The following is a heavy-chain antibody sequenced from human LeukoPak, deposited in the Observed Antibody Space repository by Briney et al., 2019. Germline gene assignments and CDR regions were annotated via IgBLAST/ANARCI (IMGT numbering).Heavy chain of an antibody. J-gene: IGHJ3*02. CDR1: GFTFSSYA. D-gene: IGHD3-22*01. CDR2: ISGSGGST. CDR3: AKDRVYYYDSSGDGIDAFDI. Sequence: GGPLRLSCAASGFTFSSYAMSWVRQAPGKGLEWVSAISGSGGSTYYADSVKGRFTISRDNSKNTLYLQMNSLRAEDTAVYYCAKDRVYYYDSSGDGIDAFDIWGQGTMVTVSS. V-gene: IGHV3-23*01.